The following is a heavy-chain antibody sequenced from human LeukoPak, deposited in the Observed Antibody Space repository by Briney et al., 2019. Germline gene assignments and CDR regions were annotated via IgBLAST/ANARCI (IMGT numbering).Heavy chain of an antibody. CDR1: GGSISSSSYY. CDR3: ARRDSSSWYPDAFDI. V-gene: IGHV4-39*07. Sequence: SETLSLTCTVSGGSISSSSYYWGWIRQPPGKGLEWIGSIYYSGSTYYNPSLKSRVTISVDTSKNQFSLKLSSVTAADTAVYYCARRDSSSWYPDAFDIWGQGTMVTVSS. J-gene: IGHJ3*02. CDR2: IYYSGST. D-gene: IGHD6-13*01.